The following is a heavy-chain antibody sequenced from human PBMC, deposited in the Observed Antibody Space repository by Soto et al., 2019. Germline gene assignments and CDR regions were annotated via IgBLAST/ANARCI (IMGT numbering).Heavy chain of an antibody. J-gene: IGHJ1*01. Sequence: PGGSLRLSCAASGFTFTNAWMSWVRQAPGRGLEWVGRVKSESDDGTTDYAAPVKGRFTIPRDDSKDTVHLQMNSLKAEDTAVYFCTTAPVSRYFDYLHEYFHHWGQGALVTVSS. V-gene: IGHV3-15*01. CDR1: GFTFTNAW. CDR2: VKSESDDGTT. CDR3: TTAPVSRYFDYLHEYFHH. D-gene: IGHD3-9*01.